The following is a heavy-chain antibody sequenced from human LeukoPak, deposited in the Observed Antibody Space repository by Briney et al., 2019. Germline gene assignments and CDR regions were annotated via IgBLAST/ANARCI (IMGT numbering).Heavy chain of an antibody. D-gene: IGHD5-12*01. J-gene: IGHJ5*02. V-gene: IGHV3-48*03. CDR2: ISSSGGTI. CDR1: GFTFSSYE. Sequence: QPGGSLRLSCAASGFTFSSYEMNWARQAPGKELEWVSYISSSGGTIYYADSVKGRFTISRDNAKNSLYLQMNSLRAEDTAVYYCARDESGYSGYVRFDPWGQGTLVTVSS. CDR3: ARDESGYSGYVRFDP.